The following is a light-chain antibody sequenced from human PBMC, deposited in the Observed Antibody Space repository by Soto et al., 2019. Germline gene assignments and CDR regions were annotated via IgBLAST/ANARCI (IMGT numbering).Light chain of an antibody. CDR1: QSVLYDSNNKNY. J-gene: IGKJ4*01. V-gene: IGKV4-1*01. CDR3: QQYYVTPLT. Sequence: DIVMTQSPDSLAASLGERATINCKSSQSVLYDSNNKNYLAWYQLKPRQPPKLLISWSSTRESGVPDRFSGSGSVTDFTRTISSLQAEDVAIYYCQQYYVTPLTFGGGTKVEIK. CDR2: WSS.